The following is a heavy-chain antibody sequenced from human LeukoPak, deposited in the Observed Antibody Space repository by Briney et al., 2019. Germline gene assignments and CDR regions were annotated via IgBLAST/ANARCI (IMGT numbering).Heavy chain of an antibody. CDR1: GFTFSSYA. J-gene: IGHJ3*02. Sequence: GGSLRLSCAASGFTFSSYAMSWVRQAPGKGLEWVSAISGSGGSTYYADSVKGRFTISRDNSKNTLYLQMNSLRAEDTAVYYCAKQGLRYFDWLFPDAFDIWGQGTTVTVSS. D-gene: IGHD3-9*01. CDR2: ISGSGGST. CDR3: AKQGLRYFDWLFPDAFDI. V-gene: IGHV3-23*01.